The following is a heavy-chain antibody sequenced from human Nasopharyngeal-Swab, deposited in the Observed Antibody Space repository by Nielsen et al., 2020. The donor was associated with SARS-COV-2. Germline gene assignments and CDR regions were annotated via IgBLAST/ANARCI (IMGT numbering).Heavy chain of an antibody. CDR1: GLTVSGNY. J-gene: IGHJ6*03. D-gene: IGHD6-19*01. CDR3: ARDHGGGTIAEALGPFYYYYYMDV. Sequence: GESLKISCAASGLTVSGNYMGWVRQAPGKGLEWVSVIHSGGSTYYADSVKGRFTISRDNAKNSLYLQMNSLRAEDTAVYYCARDHGGGTIAEALGPFYYYYYMDVWGKGTTVTVSS. CDR2: IHSGGST. V-gene: IGHV3-53*01.